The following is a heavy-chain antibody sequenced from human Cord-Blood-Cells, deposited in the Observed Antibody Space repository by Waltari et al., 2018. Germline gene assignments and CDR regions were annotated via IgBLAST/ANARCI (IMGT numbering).Heavy chain of an antibody. D-gene: IGHD6-13*01. CDR3: ARATQIAAAGWGDFFDY. CDR1: GYTFTGYY. Sequence: QVQLVQSGAEVKKPGASVKVSCKASGYTFTGYYMHWVRQAPGQGLEWMGWINPNSGDTSISTAYMELSRLRSDDTAVYHCARATQIAAAGWGDFFDYWGQGTLVTVSS. J-gene: IGHJ4*02. CDR2: INPNSG. V-gene: IGHV1-2*02.